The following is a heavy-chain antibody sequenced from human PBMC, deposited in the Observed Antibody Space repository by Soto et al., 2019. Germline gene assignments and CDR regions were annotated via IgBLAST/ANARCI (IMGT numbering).Heavy chain of an antibody. J-gene: IGHJ4*02. D-gene: IGHD3-16*02. Sequence: GGSLRLSCAASGFTFSSYAMSWVRQAPGKGLEWVSAISGSGGSTYYADSVKGRFTISRDNSKNTLYLQMKSLRAQDTAVYYCAKDLQRDMITFGGVSVFDYWGQGTLVTVSS. V-gene: IGHV3-23*01. CDR2: ISGSGGST. CDR1: GFTFSSYA. CDR3: AKDLQRDMITFGGVSVFDY.